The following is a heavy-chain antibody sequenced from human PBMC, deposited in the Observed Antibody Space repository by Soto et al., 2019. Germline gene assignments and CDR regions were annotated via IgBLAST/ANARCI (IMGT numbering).Heavy chain of an antibody. CDR1: GFIVSSNY. CDR3: ARSWGYLDY. CDR2: IYSGGST. J-gene: IGHJ4*02. Sequence: GGSLRLSCAASGFIVSSNYMGWVRQTPGKGLECVSVIYSGGSTDYADSVKGRFTISRDSSKNTLYLQMNSLRAEDTAMYYCARSWGYLDYWGQGTLVTVSS. D-gene: IGHD3-16*01. V-gene: IGHV3-53*01.